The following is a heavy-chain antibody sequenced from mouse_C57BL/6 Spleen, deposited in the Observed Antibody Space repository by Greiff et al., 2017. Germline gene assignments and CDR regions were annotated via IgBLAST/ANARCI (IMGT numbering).Heavy chain of an antibody. J-gene: IGHJ4*01. D-gene: IGHD2-10*01. V-gene: IGHV1-55*01. CDR1: GYTFTSYW. CDR2: IYPGSGST. CDR3: ARSPYYGNYVYYAMDY. Sequence: QVQLQQPGAELVKPGASVKMSCKASGYTFTSYWITWVKQRPGQGLEWIGDIYPGSGSTNYNEKFKSKATLTVDTSSSTAYMQLSSLTSEDSAVYYCARSPYYGNYVYYAMDYWGQGTSVTVSS.